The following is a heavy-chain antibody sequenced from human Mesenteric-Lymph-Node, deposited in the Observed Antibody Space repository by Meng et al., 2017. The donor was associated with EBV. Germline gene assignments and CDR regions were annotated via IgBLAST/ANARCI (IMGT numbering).Heavy chain of an antibody. Sequence: LQRHESGPGLVQPAGSLSLTCTGCGGSISSSSYYWGWIRQPPGKGLEWIGTYYNSGSTHYNPSLKSRVTISVDTSNNQFSLRLISVTAADTAAYYCARQGPSGRTFDYWGQGTLVTVSS. CDR2: YYNSGST. V-gene: IGHV4-39*01. CDR1: GGSISSSSYY. J-gene: IGHJ4*02. D-gene: IGHD1-26*01. CDR3: ARQGPSGRTFDY.